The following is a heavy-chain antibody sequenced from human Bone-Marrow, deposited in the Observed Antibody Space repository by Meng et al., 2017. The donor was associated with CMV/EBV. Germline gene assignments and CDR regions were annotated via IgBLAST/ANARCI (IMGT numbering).Heavy chain of an antibody. CDR3: TLGGYGDYDY. V-gene: IGHV3-15*07. D-gene: IGHD4-17*01. Sequence: CRTRGFHLRKGWKDLGRQGPGKGLEWVGRIKSKTDGGTTDYAAPVKGRFTISRDDSKNTLYLQMNSLKTEDTAVYYCTLGGYGDYDYWGQGTLVTVSS. CDR2: IKSKTDGGTT. CDR1: GFHLRKGW. J-gene: IGHJ4*02.